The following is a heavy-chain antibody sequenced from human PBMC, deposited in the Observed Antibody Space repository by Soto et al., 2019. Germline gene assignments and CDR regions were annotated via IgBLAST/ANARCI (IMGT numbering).Heavy chain of an antibody. D-gene: IGHD2-8*01. CDR3: ARIVILIDGFDI. CDR1: GGSISSGDYY. CDR2: IYYSGST. V-gene: IGHV4-30-4*01. J-gene: IGHJ3*02. Sequence: QVNLRESGPGLVKPSQTLSLTCTVSGGSISSGDYYWSWIRQPPGKGLEWIGYIYYSGSTYYNPTLKTRGTTSLDTSKNQFSLKLTSVTAEDTAVYYCARIVILIDGFDIWGQGTMVTGSS.